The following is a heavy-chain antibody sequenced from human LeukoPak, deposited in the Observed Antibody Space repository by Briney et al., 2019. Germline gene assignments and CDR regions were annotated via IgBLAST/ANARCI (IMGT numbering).Heavy chain of an antibody. Sequence: GGSLRLSCTASGFTFDDYAMHWVRQAPGKGLEWVSGISWNSGSIDYADSVKGRFTISRDNSKNTLYLQMNSLRAEDTAVYYCAKGFNRFDYWGQGTLVTVSS. V-gene: IGHV3-9*01. CDR1: GFTFDDYA. J-gene: IGHJ4*02. CDR2: ISWNSGSI. D-gene: IGHD3-3*01. CDR3: AKGFNRFDY.